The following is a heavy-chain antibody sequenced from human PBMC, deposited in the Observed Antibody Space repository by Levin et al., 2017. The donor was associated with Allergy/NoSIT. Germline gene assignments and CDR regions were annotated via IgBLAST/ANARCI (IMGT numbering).Heavy chain of an antibody. D-gene: IGHD3-10*01. V-gene: IGHV3-30*18. CDR2: ISYDGTKK. Sequence: PGGSLRLSCAASGFTFSSYAMHWVRQAPGKGLEWVAIISYDGTKKNYADSVKGRFTISRDNSKNTLDLQMNSLRIEDTAVYYCAKDGILGGSGSYLDHWGQGTLVTVSS. CDR1: GFTFSSYA. CDR3: AKDGILGGSGSYLDH. J-gene: IGHJ4*02.